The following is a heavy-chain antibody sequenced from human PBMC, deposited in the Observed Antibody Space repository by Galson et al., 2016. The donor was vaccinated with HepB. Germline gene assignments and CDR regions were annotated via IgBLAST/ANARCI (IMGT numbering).Heavy chain of an antibody. CDR1: GFNFYGYW. D-gene: IGHD2/OR15-2a*01. J-gene: IGHJ6*02. CDR2: IIGDATQK. CDR3: ARVWNLGEYYHVMDV. V-gene: IGHV3-7*01. Sequence: SLRLSCAAAGFNFYGYWMSWVRQAPGKGLEWVASIIGDATQKAHAESVRGRFTISRDNARNLLFLQMNNLRVEDTAVYFGARVWNLGEYYHVMDVWGQGSNVVVS.